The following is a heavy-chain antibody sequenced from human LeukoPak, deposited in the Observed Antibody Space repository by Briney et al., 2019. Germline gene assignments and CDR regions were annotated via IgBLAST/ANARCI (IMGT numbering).Heavy chain of an antibody. D-gene: IGHD3-9*01. V-gene: IGHV3-21*06. CDR1: GFTFSSCS. Sequence: GGSLRLSCGVWGFTFSSCSMNGVREARGEGGEGVSCISSSSTYIYYADSVKGRFTISRDHAKNSLYLQMNSLRAEDTAVYYCATDLIGYFDWLGDGNWGQGTLVTVSS. J-gene: IGHJ4*02. CDR2: ISSSSTYI. CDR3: ATDLIGYFDWLGDGN.